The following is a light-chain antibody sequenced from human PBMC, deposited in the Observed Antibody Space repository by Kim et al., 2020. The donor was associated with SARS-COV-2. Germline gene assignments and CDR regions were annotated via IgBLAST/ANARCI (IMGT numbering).Light chain of an antibody. Sequence: DIQMTQSPSSLSASVGDGVTITGRASQGISNYLAWYQQKPGRVPRVLIYSASTLLSGVPSRFSGSRSGTDFTLTISSLQPEDVATYYCQKYDSAPWTFGQGTKVDIK. J-gene: IGKJ1*01. CDR1: QGISNY. CDR2: SAS. CDR3: QKYDSAPWT. V-gene: IGKV1-27*01.